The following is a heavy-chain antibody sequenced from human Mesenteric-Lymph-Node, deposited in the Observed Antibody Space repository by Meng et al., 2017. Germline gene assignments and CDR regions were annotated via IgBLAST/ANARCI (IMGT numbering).Heavy chain of an antibody. D-gene: IGHD3-22*01. CDR3: TFSSGLLPHFDY. J-gene: IGHJ4*02. Sequence: QVQRVQSGAEVTKPGASVKVSCKASGYTFTGYYMHWVRQAPGQGLEWMGRINPNSGGTNYAQKFQGRVTMTRDTSISTAYMELSRLRSDDTAVYYCTFSSGLLPHFDYWGQGTLVTVSS. CDR1: GYTFTGYY. CDR2: INPNSGGT. V-gene: IGHV1-2*06.